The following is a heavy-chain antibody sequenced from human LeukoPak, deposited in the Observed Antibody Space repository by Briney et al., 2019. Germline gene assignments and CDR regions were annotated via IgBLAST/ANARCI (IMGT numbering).Heavy chain of an antibody. CDR3: AGARGWEFSS. Sequence: GGSLRLSCAASGFTFRTYWMAWVRQAPGKGLEWVATIKQDGSERYYVDSVKGRFTISRDNAKNSLYVQMNSLRGEDTAVYYCAGARGWEFSSWGQGTLVTVSS. D-gene: IGHD1-26*01. V-gene: IGHV3-7*01. J-gene: IGHJ5*02. CDR1: GFTFRTYW. CDR2: IKQDGSER.